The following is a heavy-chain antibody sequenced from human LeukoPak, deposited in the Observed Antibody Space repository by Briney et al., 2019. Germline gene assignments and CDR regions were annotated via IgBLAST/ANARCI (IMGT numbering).Heavy chain of an antibody. V-gene: IGHV3-53*01. CDR2: IYSGGST. CDR1: GFTVSSNY. J-gene: IGHJ5*02. CDR3: ARGKSWPPPGFDP. D-gene: IGHD6-13*01. Sequence: GGSLRLSCAASGFTVSSNYMSWVRQAPGKGLEWVSVIYSGGSTYYADSVKGRFTISRDNSKNTLYLQMNGLRAEDTAVYYCARGKSWPPPGFDPWGQGTPVTVSS.